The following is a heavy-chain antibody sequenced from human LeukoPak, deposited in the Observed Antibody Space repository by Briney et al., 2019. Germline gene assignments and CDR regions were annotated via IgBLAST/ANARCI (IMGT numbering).Heavy chain of an antibody. CDR3: AKIGERWLQSELDY. V-gene: IGHV3-23*01. Sequence: GGSLRLSCAASGFTFSSYAMSWVRQAPGKGLEWVSAISGSGGSTYYADSVKGRFTISRDNSKNTLYLQMNSLRAEDTAVYYCAKIGERWLQSELDYWGQGTLVTVSS. CDR1: GFTFSSYA. J-gene: IGHJ4*02. D-gene: IGHD5-24*01. CDR2: ISGSGGST.